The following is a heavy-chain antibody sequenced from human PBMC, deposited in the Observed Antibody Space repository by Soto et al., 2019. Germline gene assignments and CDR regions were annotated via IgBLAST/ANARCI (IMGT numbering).Heavy chain of an antibody. J-gene: IGHJ3*02. Sequence: EVQLVESGGDLVQPGGSLRLSCAASGFTFSGHGMHWVRQVPGKGLEWVSRINTDGGSSAYADSVKGRFTISRDNAKNTLYLQMNGLRADDTAVYYCAREAGYCSRTSCYRRAFDTWGQGTTVTVSS. CDR2: INTDGGSS. V-gene: IGHV3-74*03. CDR1: GFTFSGHG. CDR3: AREAGYCSRTSCYRRAFDT. D-gene: IGHD2-2*01.